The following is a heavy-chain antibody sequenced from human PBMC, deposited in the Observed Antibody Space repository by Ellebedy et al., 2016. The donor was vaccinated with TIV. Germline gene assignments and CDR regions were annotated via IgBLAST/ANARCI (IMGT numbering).Heavy chain of an antibody. D-gene: IGHD6-13*01. CDR2: ISYSGDVI. CDR1: GFTFSGYY. V-gene: IGHV3-11*01. J-gene: IGHJ4*02. Sequence: PGGSLRLSCAASGFTFSGYYMSWFRQAPGKGPEWVSYISYSGDVIYYADSVKGRFTTSRDNAGNSVYLQMNSLRAEDTAVYYCARLGVIAAAGPSDSWGQGTLVIVSS. CDR3: ARLGVIAAAGPSDS.